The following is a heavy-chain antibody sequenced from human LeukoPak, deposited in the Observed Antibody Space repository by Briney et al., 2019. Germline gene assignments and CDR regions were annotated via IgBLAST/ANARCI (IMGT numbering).Heavy chain of an antibody. CDR2: IYYSGST. CDR3: ARDSGKGSFDP. J-gene: IGHJ5*02. CDR1: GGSISSYY. V-gene: IGHV4-59*01. D-gene: IGHD3-10*01. Sequence: PSETLSLTCTVSGGSISSYYWSWIRQPPGKGLEWIGYIYYSGSTNYNPSLKSRVTISVDTSKNQFSLKLSSVTAADTAVYYCARDSGKGSFDPWGQGTLVTVSS.